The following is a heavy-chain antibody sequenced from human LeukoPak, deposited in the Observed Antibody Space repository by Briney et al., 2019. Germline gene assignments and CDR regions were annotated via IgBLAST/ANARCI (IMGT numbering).Heavy chain of an antibody. CDR2: ISGSGGST. D-gene: IGHD6-19*01. CDR1: GFTFSSYA. V-gene: IGHV3-23*01. J-gene: IGHJ6*02. CDR3: AKEVELEQWLPYYGMDV. Sequence: GGSLRLSCAASGFTFSSYAMSWVRQAPGKGLEWVSAISGSGGSTYYADSVKGRFTISRDNSKNTLYLQMNSLRAEDTAVYYCAKEVELEQWLPYYGMDVWGQGTTVTVSS.